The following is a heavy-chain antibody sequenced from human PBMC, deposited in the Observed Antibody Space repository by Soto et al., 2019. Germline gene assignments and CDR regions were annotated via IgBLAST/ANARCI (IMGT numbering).Heavy chain of an antibody. CDR1: GFTFSSYA. D-gene: IGHD4-17*01. V-gene: IGHV3-23*01. CDR2: ISGSGGST. J-gene: IGHJ6*02. Sequence: GGSLRLSCAASGFTFSSYAMSWVRQAPGKGLEWVSAISGSGGSTYYADSVKGRFTISRDNSKNTLYLQMNSLRAEDTAVYYCAREGPQVTTDYYYGMDVWGQGTTVTVSS. CDR3: AREGPQVTTDYYYGMDV.